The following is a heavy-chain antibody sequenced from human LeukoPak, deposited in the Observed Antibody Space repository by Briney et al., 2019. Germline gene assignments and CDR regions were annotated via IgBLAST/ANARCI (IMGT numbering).Heavy chain of an antibody. J-gene: IGHJ4*02. CDR3: ARGPVYYGPGGY. Sequence: ASVKVSCKASGYTFIRYYMYWVRQAPGQGLEWMGIINPSGGSTSYAQKFQGRLTMTRDTSTSTVYMELSSLRSEDTAVYYCARGPVYYGPGGYWGQGTLVTVSS. CDR2: INPSGGST. V-gene: IGHV1-46*01. D-gene: IGHD3-10*01. CDR1: GYTFIRYY.